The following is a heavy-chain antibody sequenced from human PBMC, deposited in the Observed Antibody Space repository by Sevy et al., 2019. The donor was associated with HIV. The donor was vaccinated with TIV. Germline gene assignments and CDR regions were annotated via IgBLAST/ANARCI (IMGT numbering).Heavy chain of an antibody. D-gene: IGHD6-19*01. V-gene: IGHV3-30-3*01. CDR1: GFTFSSYA. CDR3: ARETPLSSGWYGWFDP. CDR2: ISYDGSNK. J-gene: IGHJ5*02. Sequence: GGSLRLSCAASGFTFSSYAMHWVRQAPGKGLEWVAVISYDGSNKFYGDFVKGGFTISRDNSKNTLYLQMNSLRAEDTAMYYCARETPLSSGWYGWFDPWGQGTLVTVSS.